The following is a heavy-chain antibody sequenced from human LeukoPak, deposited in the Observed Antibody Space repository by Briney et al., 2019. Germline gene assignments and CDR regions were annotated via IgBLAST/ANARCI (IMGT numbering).Heavy chain of an antibody. Sequence: GGSLRLSCAASGFTFGNSWVHWVRQAPGKGLVWVSLINADGSTATYADSVKGRFTISRDNARNTLSLQMNSLTIEDTAVYYCARRWATGDYWGQGTLVTVSS. CDR3: ARRWATGDY. D-gene: IGHD4-23*01. J-gene: IGHJ4*02. CDR2: INADGSTA. CDR1: GFTFGNSW. V-gene: IGHV3-74*01.